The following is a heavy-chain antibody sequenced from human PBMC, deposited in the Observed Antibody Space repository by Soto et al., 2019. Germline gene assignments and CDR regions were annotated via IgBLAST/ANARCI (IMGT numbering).Heavy chain of an antibody. Sequence: PWGSLRLSCAASGFTFSSYGMHWVRQAPGKGLEWVAVIWYDGSNKYYADSVKGRFTISRDNSKNTLYLQMNSLRAEDTAVYYCAREGSYGSLDYWGQGTLVTVSS. CDR3: AREGSYGSLDY. D-gene: IGHD3-10*01. CDR2: IWYDGSNK. J-gene: IGHJ4*02. CDR1: GFTFSSYG. V-gene: IGHV3-33*01.